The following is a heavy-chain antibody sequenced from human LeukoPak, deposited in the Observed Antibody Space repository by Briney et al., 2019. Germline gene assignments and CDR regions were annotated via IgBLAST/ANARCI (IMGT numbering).Heavy chain of an antibody. CDR1: GFTFSSYS. V-gene: IGHV3-21*06. CDR2: IRSSSTYI. CDR3: ARVLSAPGFDFDY. Sequence: PGGSLRLSCAASGFTFSSYSMNWVRQAPGKGLEWVASIRSSSTYIYYADSVKGRFTISRDNSKNSLYLQMNSLRAEDTAVYYFARVLSAPGFDFDYWGQGTLATVSS. J-gene: IGHJ4*02. D-gene: IGHD3-16*01.